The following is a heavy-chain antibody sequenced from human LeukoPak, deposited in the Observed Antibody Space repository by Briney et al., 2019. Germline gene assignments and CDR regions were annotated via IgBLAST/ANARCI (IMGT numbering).Heavy chain of an antibody. Sequence: GGSPRLSCAASGFAFSSYWMHWVRQAPGKGLVWVSRIKSDGSSTDYADSVKGRFTISRDNAKNTLYLQMNSLRAEDTAVYYCARSEDIGPVVYSSGWYHWGQGTLVTVSS. J-gene: IGHJ5*02. V-gene: IGHV3-74*01. CDR2: IKSDGSST. CDR1: GFAFSSYW. CDR3: ARSEDIGPVVYSSGWYH. D-gene: IGHD6-19*01.